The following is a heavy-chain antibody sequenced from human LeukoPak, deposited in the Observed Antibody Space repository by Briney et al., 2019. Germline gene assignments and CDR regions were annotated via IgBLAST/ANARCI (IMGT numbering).Heavy chain of an antibody. CDR3: ARGTVTYYWYFDL. Sequence: PSETLSLTCTVSGGSISSYYWSWIRQPAGKGLEWIGRIYTSGSTNYNPSLKSRVTISVDKSKNQFSLKLSSVTAADTAVYYCARGTVTYYWYFDLWGRGTLVTVSS. CDR2: IYTSGST. J-gene: IGHJ2*01. V-gene: IGHV4-4*07. D-gene: IGHD4-11*01. CDR1: GGSISSYY.